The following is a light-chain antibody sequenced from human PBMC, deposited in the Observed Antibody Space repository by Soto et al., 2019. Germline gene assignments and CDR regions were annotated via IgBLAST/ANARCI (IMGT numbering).Light chain of an antibody. J-gene: IGKJ2*01. V-gene: IGKV1-5*03. CDR1: QSIDTA. CDR3: QQYYSYLT. CDR2: KAS. Sequence: DIQMNQSPSTLSASEGDRVTITCRASQSIDTALAWYQQKPGKAPNLLIYKASNLESGVPSRFSGSGSGTEFTLTISSLQPDDFATYYCQQYYSYLTFGQGTKVDI.